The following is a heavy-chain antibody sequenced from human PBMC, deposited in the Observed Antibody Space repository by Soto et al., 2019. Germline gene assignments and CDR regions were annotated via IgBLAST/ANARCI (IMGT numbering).Heavy chain of an antibody. CDR1: CGSISGYY. Sequence: SETLSLTCTVSCGSISGYYWSCIRQPPGKGLEWIGYIYSPGNTIYNPSLNSRVTMSVDTSKNQFSLHLNHVTAADTAVYYCARGGASSKWIDPWGQGTLVTVSS. V-gene: IGHV4-59*01. D-gene: IGHD3-10*01. CDR3: ARGGASSKWIDP. J-gene: IGHJ5*02. CDR2: IYSPGNT.